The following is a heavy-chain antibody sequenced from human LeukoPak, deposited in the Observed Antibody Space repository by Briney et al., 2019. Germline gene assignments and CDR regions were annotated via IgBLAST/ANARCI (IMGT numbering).Heavy chain of an antibody. D-gene: IGHD3-10*01. CDR3: AKGGVGSGSYYILDYFDY. J-gene: IGHJ4*02. V-gene: IGHV3-30*18. Sequence: GGSLRLSCAASGFTFSSYGMHWVRQVPGKGLEWVAVISYDGSNKDYADTVKGRFTISRDNSKNTLYLQMNSLRAEDTAVYYCAKGGVGSGSYYILDYFDYWGQGTLVTVSS. CDR1: GFTFSSYG. CDR2: ISYDGSNK.